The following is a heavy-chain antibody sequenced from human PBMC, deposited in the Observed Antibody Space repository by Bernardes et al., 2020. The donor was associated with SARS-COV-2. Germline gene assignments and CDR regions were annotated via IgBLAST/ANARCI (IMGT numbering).Heavy chain of an antibody. CDR2: IYYSGNT. D-gene: IGHD3-16*01. J-gene: IGHJ2*01. CDR1: GGSISRHY. Sequence: SETLSLTCTVSGGSISRHYWSWLRQPPGKGLEYIGNIYYSGNTNYNPSLKSRVTISVDTSKNQFSLKLSSVTAADTAVYYCARAVWGIWYFDLWGRGTLVTVSS. CDR3: ARAVWGIWYFDL. V-gene: IGHV4-59*11.